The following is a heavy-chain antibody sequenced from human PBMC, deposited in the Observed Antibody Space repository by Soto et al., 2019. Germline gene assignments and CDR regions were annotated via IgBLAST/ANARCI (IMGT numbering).Heavy chain of an antibody. J-gene: IGHJ6*03. CDR2: ISSSSSYI. D-gene: IGHD5-12*01. V-gene: IGHV3-21*01. Sequence: GGSLRLSCAASGFTFSSYSMNWVRQAPGKGLEWVSSISSSSSYIYYADSVKGRFTISRDNAKNSLYLKMNSLRAEDTAVYYCARAIVATISPLNYYYYMDVWGKGTTVTVSS. CDR3: ARAIVATISPLNYYYYMDV. CDR1: GFTFSSYS.